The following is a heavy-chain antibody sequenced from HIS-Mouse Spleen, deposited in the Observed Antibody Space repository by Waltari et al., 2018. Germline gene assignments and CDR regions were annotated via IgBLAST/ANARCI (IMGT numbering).Heavy chain of an antibody. D-gene: IGHD6-13*01. CDR1: GGSISSRSYY. Sequence: QLQLQESGPGLVTPSETLSLTCTVSGGSISSRSYYWGWIGQPPGKGLEWIGSIYYSGSTYYNPSLKSRVTISVDTSKNQFSLKLSSVTAADTAVYYCAREIPYSSSWYDWYFDLWGRGTLVTVSS. J-gene: IGHJ2*01. CDR3: AREIPYSSSWYDWYFDL. CDR2: IYYSGST. V-gene: IGHV4-39*07.